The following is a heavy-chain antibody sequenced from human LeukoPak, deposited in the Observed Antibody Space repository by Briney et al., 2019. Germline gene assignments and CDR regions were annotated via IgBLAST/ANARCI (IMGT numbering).Heavy chain of an antibody. V-gene: IGHV4-38-2*02. Sequence: SETLSLTCTVSGYSISTLANWGWIRQSPGKGLEWVASIYHGGSTYYNPSLKSRVTISVDTSKNQFSLKLSSVTAADTAVYYCARDPYYDSSGVPFDYWGQGTLVTVSS. D-gene: IGHD3-22*01. CDR2: IYHGGST. J-gene: IGHJ4*02. CDR3: ARDPYYDSSGVPFDY. CDR1: GYSISTLAN.